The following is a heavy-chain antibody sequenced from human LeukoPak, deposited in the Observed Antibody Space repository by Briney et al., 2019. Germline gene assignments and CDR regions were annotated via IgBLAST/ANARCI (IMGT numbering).Heavy chain of an antibody. CDR3: ARDDLSVVTPVFDY. Sequence: GGSLRLSCAASGFTFSSYWMSWVRQAPGKGLEWVANIKQDGSEKYYVDSVKGRFTISRDNAKNSLYLQMNSLRAEDTAVYYCARDDLSVVTPVFDYWGQGTLVTVSS. CDR1: GFTFSSYW. CDR2: IKQDGSEK. J-gene: IGHJ4*02. V-gene: IGHV3-7*01. D-gene: IGHD4-23*01.